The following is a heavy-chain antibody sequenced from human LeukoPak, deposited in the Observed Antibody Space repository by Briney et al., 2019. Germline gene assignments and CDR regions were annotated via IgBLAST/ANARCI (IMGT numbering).Heavy chain of an antibody. CDR3: ARDYYDSSGYYSEYYFDY. D-gene: IGHD3-22*01. CDR1: GGSISSYY. Sequence: SETLSLTCTVSGGSISSYYWSWIRQPPGKGLEWIGYIYYSGSTNYNPSLKSRVTISVGTSKNQFSLKLSSVTAADTAVYYCARDYYDSSGYYSEYYFDYWGQGTLVTVSS. J-gene: IGHJ4*02. V-gene: IGHV4-59*12. CDR2: IYYSGST.